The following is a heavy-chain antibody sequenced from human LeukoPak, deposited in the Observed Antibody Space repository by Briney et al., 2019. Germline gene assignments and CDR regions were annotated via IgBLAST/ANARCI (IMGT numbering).Heavy chain of an antibody. CDR3: ARMTADGYDAFDI. Sequence: SQTLSLTCGISGDGISSNSATWNWIRQSPSRGLEWLGRTYYRSKWYHDYAVSVKSRITINPDTSKNQLSLQLTSVTPEDTAVYYCARMTADGYDAFDIWGQGTMVTVSS. J-gene: IGHJ3*02. CDR1: GDGISSNSAT. CDR2: TYYRSKWYH. V-gene: IGHV6-1*01. D-gene: IGHD6-13*01.